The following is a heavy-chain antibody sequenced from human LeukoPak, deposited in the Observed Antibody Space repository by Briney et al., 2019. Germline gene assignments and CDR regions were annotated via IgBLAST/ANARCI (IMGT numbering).Heavy chain of an antibody. V-gene: IGHV4-39*07. CDR2: GDYSGGT. J-gene: IGHJ4*02. CDR3: AGERGEEYSSGWYKTNFFDN. Sequence: SETLSLTCSVSGDSFSSVTDYWAWIRQPPGKGLEWIASGDYSGGTYYNPSLESRIAISADMTKKQISLKLTSVTGADTAVYYCAGERGEEYSSGWYKTNFFDNWGQGIRVTVSS. D-gene: IGHD6-19*01. CDR1: GDSFSSVTDY.